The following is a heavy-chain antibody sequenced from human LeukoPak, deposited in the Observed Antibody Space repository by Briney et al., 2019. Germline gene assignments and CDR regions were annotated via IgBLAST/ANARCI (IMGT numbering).Heavy chain of an antibody. D-gene: IGHD4-23*01. Sequence: GLEWMGGFEPAEGETIYARNVQGRVSMTEDTSTDTAYMELSSLRSEDTAVYYCATLVTPNYWGQGTLVIVSS. J-gene: IGHJ4*02. CDR3: ATLVTPNY. CDR2: FEPAEGET. V-gene: IGHV1-24*01.